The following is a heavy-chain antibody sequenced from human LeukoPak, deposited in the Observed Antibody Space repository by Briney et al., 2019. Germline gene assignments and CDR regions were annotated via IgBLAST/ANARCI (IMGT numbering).Heavy chain of an antibody. CDR1: DASDSTYY. CDR2: IYTTGST. CDR3: ARQDVDTAMNEDY. J-gene: IGHJ4*02. D-gene: IGHD5-18*01. V-gene: IGHV4-4*07. Sequence: PSETLSLTCTVSDASDSTYYWSWIRQPAGKGLEWIGRIYTTGSTNYNPSLKSRLTMSVDTSKNQFSLKLSSVTAADTAVYYCARQDVDTAMNEDYWGQGTLVTVSS.